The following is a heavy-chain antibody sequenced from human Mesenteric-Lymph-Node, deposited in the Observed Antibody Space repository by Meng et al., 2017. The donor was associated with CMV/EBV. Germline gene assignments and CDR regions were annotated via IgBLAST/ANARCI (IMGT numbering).Heavy chain of an antibody. CDR2: MNPNSGNT. CDR1: GYTFTNYG. D-gene: IGHD3-10*01. CDR3: ARAPLYGSGSYGPYSL. V-gene: IGHV1-8*02. J-gene: IGHJ4*02. Sequence: ASVKVSCKASGYTFTNYGISWVRQAPGQGLEWMGWMNPNSGNTGYAQKFQGRVTMTRNTSISTAYMELSSLRSEDTAVYYCARAPLYGSGSYGPYSLWGQGTLVTVSS.